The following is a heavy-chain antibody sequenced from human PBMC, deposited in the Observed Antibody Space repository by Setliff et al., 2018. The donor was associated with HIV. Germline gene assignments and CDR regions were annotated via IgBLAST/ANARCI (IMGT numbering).Heavy chain of an antibody. J-gene: IGHJ4*02. CDR3: ARRQSSHYYLDY. V-gene: IGHV5-51*01. CDR2: IHPANSNV. Sequence: LGESLKISCEGSGYSFTTFWIGWVRQMPGKGLEWMGIIHPANSNVKYSPSFQGQVTISADKSITTAYLQWSSLKASDTAVYYCARRQSSHYYLDYWGQGTVVTVSS. D-gene: IGHD3-10*01. CDR1: GYSFTTFW.